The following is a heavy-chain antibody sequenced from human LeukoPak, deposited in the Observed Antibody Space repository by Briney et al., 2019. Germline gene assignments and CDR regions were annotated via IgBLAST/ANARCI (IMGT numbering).Heavy chain of an antibody. CDR1: GFTFSSYG. V-gene: IGHV3-30*03. J-gene: IGHJ4*02. CDR3: APLGSSGIDY. D-gene: IGHD3-22*01. Sequence: TGGSLRLSCAASGFTFSSYGMHWVRQAPGKGLEWVAVISYDGSNKYYADSVKGRFTISRDNSKNTLYLQMNSLRAEDTAVYYCAPLGSSGIDYWGQGTLVTVSS. CDR2: ISYDGSNK.